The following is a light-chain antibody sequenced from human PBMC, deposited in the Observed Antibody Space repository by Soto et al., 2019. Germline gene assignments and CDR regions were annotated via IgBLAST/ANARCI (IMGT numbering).Light chain of an antibody. CDR2: EVN. CDR3: SSYAAINNLGV. CDR1: SSDVGGYKY. V-gene: IGLV2-8*01. Sequence: QSALTQPPSASGSPGQSVTISCTGTSSDVGGYKYVSWYQQHPGKAPKLMIFEVNKRPSGVPDRFSGSKSGNTASLTVSGLQVENEADYSCSSYAAINNLGVFETGTKPTV. J-gene: IGLJ1*01.